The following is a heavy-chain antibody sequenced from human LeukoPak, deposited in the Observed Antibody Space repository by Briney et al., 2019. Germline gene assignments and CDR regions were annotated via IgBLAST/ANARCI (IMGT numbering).Heavy chain of an antibody. CDR3: ARVGPPGHYFDY. CDR1: GGSFSGYY. J-gene: IGHJ4*02. V-gene: IGHV4-34*01. D-gene: IGHD1-14*01. CDR2: INHSGST. Sequence: SETLSLTCAVYGGSFSGYYWSWIRQPPGKGLEWIGEINHSGSTNYNPSLKSRVTISVDTSKNQFSLKLSSVTAADTAVYYCARVGPPGHYFDYWGQGTLVTVSS.